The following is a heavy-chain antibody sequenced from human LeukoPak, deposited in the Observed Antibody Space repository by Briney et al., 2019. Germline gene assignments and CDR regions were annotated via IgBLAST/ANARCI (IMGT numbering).Heavy chain of an antibody. D-gene: IGHD4-23*01. V-gene: IGHV1-46*01. CDR2: INPSGGST. J-gene: IGHJ5*02. CDR3: ARDNSVEDTAWWFDP. Sequence: ASVKVSCKASGYTFTSYYMHWVRQAPGQGLEWMGIINPSGGSTSYAQKFQGRVTMTRDMSTSTDYMELSSLRSEDTAVYYCARDNSVEDTAWWFDPWGQGTLVTISS. CDR1: GYTFTSYY.